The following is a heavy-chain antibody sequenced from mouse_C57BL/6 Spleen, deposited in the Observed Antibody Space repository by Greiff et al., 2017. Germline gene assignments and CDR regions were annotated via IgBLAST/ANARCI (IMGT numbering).Heavy chain of an antibody. J-gene: IGHJ1*03. CDR3: ARIIATRYFDV. CDR1: GYTFTSYW. Sequence: VQLQQPGAELVKPGASVKLSCKASGYTFTSYWMHWVKRRPGQGLERIGMIHPNSGSTNYNEKFKSKATLTVDKSSSTAYMQLSSLTSEDSAVYYCARIIATRYFDVWGTGTTVTVSS. V-gene: IGHV1-64*01. CDR2: IHPNSGST. D-gene: IGHD2-12*01.